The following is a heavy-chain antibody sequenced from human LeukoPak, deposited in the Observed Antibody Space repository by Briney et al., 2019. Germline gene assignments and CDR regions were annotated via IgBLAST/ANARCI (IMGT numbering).Heavy chain of an antibody. CDR2: ISSSSSYI. J-gene: IGHJ4*02. CDR3: ARDGSGSYYFDY. Sequence: GGSLRLSCAASGFTFSSYSMNWVRQAPGKGLEWVSSISSSSSYIYYADSVKGRFTISNNNAKNSLDLQMNSLRAEDTAVYYCARDGSGSYYFDYWGQGTLVTVSS. CDR1: GFTFSSYS. D-gene: IGHD1-26*01. V-gene: IGHV3-21*01.